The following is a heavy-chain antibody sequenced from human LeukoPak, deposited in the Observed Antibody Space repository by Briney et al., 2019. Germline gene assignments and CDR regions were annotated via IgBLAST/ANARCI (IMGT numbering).Heavy chain of an antibody. CDR2: ISAENGNT. D-gene: IGHD4-17*01. J-gene: IGHJ4*02. CDR1: GYNFGIYG. CDR3: ARARATVTTNFDN. Sequence: GASVKVSCKASGYNFGIYGVTWVRQAPGQGLEWMGWISAENGNTNYAQKFQGRVTVTADTSTSTAYLDLRSLRSDDTAVYYCARARATVTTNFDNWGQGTLVTVSS. V-gene: IGHV1-18*01.